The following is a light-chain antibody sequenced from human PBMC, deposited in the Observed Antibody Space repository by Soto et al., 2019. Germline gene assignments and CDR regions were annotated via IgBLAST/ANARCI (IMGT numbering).Light chain of an antibody. J-gene: IGLJ3*02. Sequence: QSALTQPASVSGSPGQSITISCTGSSSDVGSYNLVSWYQQHPGKPPKLMIYEGTKRPSGISIRFSGSKSGNTASLTISGLQAEDEADYSCCSFAASSTVEFGGGTKLTVL. CDR1: SSDVGSYNL. CDR2: EGT. CDR3: CSFAASSTVE. V-gene: IGLV2-23*03.